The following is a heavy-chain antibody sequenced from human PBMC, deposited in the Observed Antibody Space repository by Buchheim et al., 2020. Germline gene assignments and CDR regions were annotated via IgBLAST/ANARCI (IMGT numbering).Heavy chain of an antibody. Sequence: EVQLVESGGGLVQPGGSLRLSCAASGFTFSSYWMHWVRQAPGKGLVWVSRIHSEGSSTSYADSVKGRFTISRDNTKNTLYLQMNSLRAEDTAVYYCARIGPLEDFHCTNGLCPPRNWGQGTL. D-gene: IGHD2-8*01. CDR2: IHSEGSST. V-gene: IGHV3-74*01. CDR3: ARIGPLEDFHCTNGLCPPRN. CDR1: GFTFSSYW. J-gene: IGHJ4*02.